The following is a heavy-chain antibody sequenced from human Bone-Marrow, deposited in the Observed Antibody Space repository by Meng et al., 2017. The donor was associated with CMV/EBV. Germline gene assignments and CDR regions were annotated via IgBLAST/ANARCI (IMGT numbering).Heavy chain of an antibody. CDR3: ARGYSGYDLHPDYRYYYYYGMDV. V-gene: IGHV1-2*02. J-gene: IGHJ6*02. CDR1: GYTFTGYY. Sequence: ASVKVSCKASGYTFTGYYMHWVRQAPGQGLEWMGWINPNSGGTNYAQKFQGRVTMTRDTSISTAYMELSRLRSDDTAVYYCARGYSGYDLHPDYRYYYYYGMDVWGQGTTVTFSS. CDR2: INPNSGGT. D-gene: IGHD5-12*01.